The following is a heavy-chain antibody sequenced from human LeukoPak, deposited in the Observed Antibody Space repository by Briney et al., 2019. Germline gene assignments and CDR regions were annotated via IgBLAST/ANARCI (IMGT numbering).Heavy chain of an antibody. CDR2: IYYSGST. J-gene: IGHJ4*02. Sequence: SETLSLTCTVSGGSISSYYWSWIRQPPGKGLEWIGYIYYSGSTNYNPSLKSRVTISVDTSKNQFSLKLSSVTAADTAMYYCARHYYPWYYYDYWGQGTLVTVSS. V-gene: IGHV4-59*08. CDR1: GGSISSYY. D-gene: IGHD3-10*01. CDR3: ARHYYPWYYYDY.